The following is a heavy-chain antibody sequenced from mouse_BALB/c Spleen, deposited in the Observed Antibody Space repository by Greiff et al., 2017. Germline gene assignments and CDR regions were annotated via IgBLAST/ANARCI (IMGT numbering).Heavy chain of an antibody. V-gene: IGHV5-6-5*01. D-gene: IGHD2-4*01. J-gene: IGHJ3*01. CDR3: ARDDDDWFAD. CDR1: GFTFSSYA. Sequence: EVKLVESGGGLVKPGGSLKLSCAASGFTFSSYAMSWVRQTPEKRLEWVASISSAGSTYYPDSVKGRFTISRDNARNILYLQMSSLRSEDTAMYYCARDDDDWFADWGQGTLVTVAA. CDR2: ISSAGST.